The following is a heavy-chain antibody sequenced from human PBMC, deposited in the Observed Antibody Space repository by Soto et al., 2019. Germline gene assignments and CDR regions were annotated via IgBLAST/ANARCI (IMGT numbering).Heavy chain of an antibody. V-gene: IGHV3-33*06. D-gene: IGHD6-19*01. CDR3: AKSTGYSSGWADF. J-gene: IGHJ4*02. CDR1: GCTFSSYG. Sequence: QVQLVESGGGVVQPGRFLRLSCAASGCTFSSYGMHWVRQAPGKGLEWVAVIWYDGSNKYYADSVKGRFTISRDNSKNTLYLQMNSLRAEDTAVYYCAKSTGYSSGWADFWGQGTLVTVSS. CDR2: IWYDGSNK.